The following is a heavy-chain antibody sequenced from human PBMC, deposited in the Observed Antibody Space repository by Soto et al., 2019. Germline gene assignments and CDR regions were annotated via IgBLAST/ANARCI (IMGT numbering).Heavy chain of an antibody. D-gene: IGHD1-1*01. CDR2: ISSSGSTI. J-gene: IGHJ5*02. Sequence: QVQLVESGGGLVKPGGSLRLSCAASGFTFSDYYMNWIRQAPGKGLEWVSYISSSGSTIYYADSVKGRFTISRDNAKNSMYLQMTSLRADDTAVYYCARDPGGYERNWFDPWGRGTLVTVSS. V-gene: IGHV3-11*01. CDR3: ARDPGGYERNWFDP. CDR1: GFTFSDYY.